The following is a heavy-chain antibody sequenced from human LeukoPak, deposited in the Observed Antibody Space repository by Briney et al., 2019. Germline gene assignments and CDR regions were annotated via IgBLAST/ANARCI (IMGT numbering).Heavy chain of an antibody. CDR1: GFTFSRFQ. CDR2: ICVSDSNI. Sequence: GGSLRLSCAASGFTFSRFQMTWVRQAPGKGLGWVSYICVSDSNIFYADSVKGRFTISRDNAKNSLYLQMNSLRAEDTAVYYCARWGHSDYDSFPTTFDYWGQGTLVTVSS. J-gene: IGHJ4*02. D-gene: IGHD5-12*01. CDR3: ARWGHSDYDSFPTTFDY. V-gene: IGHV3-48*03.